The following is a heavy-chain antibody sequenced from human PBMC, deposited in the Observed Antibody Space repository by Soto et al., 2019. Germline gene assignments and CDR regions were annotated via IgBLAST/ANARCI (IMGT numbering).Heavy chain of an antibody. Sequence: GASVKVSCKASGYTFTSYGISWVRQAPGQGLEWMGWISAYNGNTSYAQKFQGRVTMTRDTSTSTVYMELSSPRSEDTAVYYCARRNNYDILTGYYDYWGQGTLVTVSS. CDR3: ARRNNYDILTGYYDY. D-gene: IGHD3-9*01. V-gene: IGHV1-18*01. CDR2: ISAYNGNT. CDR1: GYTFTSYG. J-gene: IGHJ4*02.